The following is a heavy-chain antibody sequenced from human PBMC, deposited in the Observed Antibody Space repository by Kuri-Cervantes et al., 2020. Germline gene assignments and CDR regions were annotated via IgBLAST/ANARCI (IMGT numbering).Heavy chain of an antibody. CDR1: GYTFTSYA. D-gene: IGHD2-2*01. CDR2: INAGNGNT. V-gene: IGHV1-3*01. CDR3: ARVLGYCSSTSCYSYYYYGMDV. Sequence: ASVKVSCKASGYTFTSYAMHWVRQAPGQRLEWMGWINAGNGNTKYSQKFQGRVTITRDTSASTAYMELSSLRSEDTAVYYCARVLGYCSSTSCYSYYYYGMDVWGQGTTVTVSS. J-gene: IGHJ6*02.